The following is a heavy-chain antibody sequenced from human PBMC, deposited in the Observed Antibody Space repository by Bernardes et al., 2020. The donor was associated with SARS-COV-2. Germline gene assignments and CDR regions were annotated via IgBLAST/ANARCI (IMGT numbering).Heavy chain of an antibody. CDR3: ARRQTNCTGGRCYSGGMDV. D-gene: IGHD2-15*01. Sequence: GESLKISCKASGYIFINNWIAWVRQMPGKGLEWMGTIYPGDSDTRYSPSFQGQVTVSADKSISTAYLQWSSLKASDTAMYYCARRQTNCTGGRCYSGGMDVWGQGTTVTVSS. CDR2: IYPGDSDT. CDR1: GYIFINNW. J-gene: IGHJ6*02. V-gene: IGHV5-51*01.